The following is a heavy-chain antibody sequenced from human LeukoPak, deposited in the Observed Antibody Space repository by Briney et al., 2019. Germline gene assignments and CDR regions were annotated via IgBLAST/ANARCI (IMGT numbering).Heavy chain of an antibody. CDR3: ARANYDILTGYYTPGYFDY. D-gene: IGHD3-9*01. CDR1: GGSISSGGYY. V-gene: IGHV4-31*03. J-gene: IGHJ4*02. CDR2: IYYSGST. Sequence: MASETLSLTCTVSGGSISSGGYYWSWIRQHPGKGLEWIGYIYYSGSTYYDPSLKSRVTISVDTSKNHFSLKLSSVTAADTAVYYCARANYDILTGYYTPGYFDYWGQGTLVTVSS.